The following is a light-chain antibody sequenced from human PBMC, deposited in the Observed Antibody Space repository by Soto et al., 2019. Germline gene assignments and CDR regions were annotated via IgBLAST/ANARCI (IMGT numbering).Light chain of an antibody. CDR3: GTWDTSLNAGV. Sequence: QSVLTQPPSVSAAPGQKVTISCSGSSSNIGNNYVSWYQQVPGTVSRLLIYDNNKRPSGTPYRFSGSKSGTSATLGITGLQTGDEADYFCGTWDTSLNAGVFGGGTKLTVL. J-gene: IGLJ2*01. CDR2: DNN. V-gene: IGLV1-51*01. CDR1: SSNIGNNY.